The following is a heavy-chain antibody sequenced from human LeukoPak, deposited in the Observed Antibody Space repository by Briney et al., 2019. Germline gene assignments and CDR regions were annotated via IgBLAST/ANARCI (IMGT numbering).Heavy chain of an antibody. CDR1: GGSFSGYY. CDR2: INHSGST. Sequence: PSETLSLTCAVYGGSFSGYYWSWIRQPPGKGLEWIGEINHSGSTNYNPSLKSRVTISVDTSKNQFSLKLSSVTAADTAVYYCARLSGYSYGYPHYYYYYYMDVWGKGTTVTISS. V-gene: IGHV4-34*01. J-gene: IGHJ6*03. CDR3: ARLSGYSYGYPHYYYYYYMDV. D-gene: IGHD5-18*01.